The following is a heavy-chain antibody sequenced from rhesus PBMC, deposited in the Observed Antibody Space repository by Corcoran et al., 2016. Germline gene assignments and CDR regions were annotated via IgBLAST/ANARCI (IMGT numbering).Heavy chain of an antibody. Sequence: EVQLVQSGAEVKRPGESLQTSCKTSGYSFTSYWISWVRQMPGNGPEWRGTCVPMTSSACYGASVRVQVTSSADKAFSTAYLQWSSLKASDTATYYCAKEGIAAHFDYWGQGVLVTVSS. V-gene: IGHV5-20*02. CDR2: CVPMTSSA. D-gene: IGHD6-13*01. J-gene: IGHJ4*01. CDR3: AKEGIAAHFDY. CDR1: GYSFTSYW.